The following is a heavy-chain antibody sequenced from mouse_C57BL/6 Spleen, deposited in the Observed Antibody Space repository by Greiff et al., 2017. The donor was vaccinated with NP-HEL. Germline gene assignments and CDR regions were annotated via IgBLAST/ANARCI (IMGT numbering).Heavy chain of an antibody. Sequence: VMLVESGAELVKPGASVKMSCKASGYTFTTYPIEWMKQNHGKSLEWIGNFHPYNDDTKYNEKFKGKATLTVEKSSSTVYLELSRLTSEDSAVYYCARAPGSSSYWYFDVWGTGTTVTVSS. CDR1: GYTFTTYP. D-gene: IGHD1-1*01. CDR2: FHPYNDDT. J-gene: IGHJ1*03. V-gene: IGHV1-47*01. CDR3: ARAPGSSSYWYFDV.